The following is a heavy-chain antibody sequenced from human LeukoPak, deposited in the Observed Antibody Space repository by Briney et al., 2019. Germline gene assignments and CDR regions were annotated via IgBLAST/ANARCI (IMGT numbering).Heavy chain of an antibody. J-gene: IGHJ4*02. CDR3: AKDY. Sequence: GMSLRLSCAASGFTFSNYGMHWVRQAPGKGLDWVAVTSNDGANKFYADSVKGRFTISRDNSKSTLYLEMNSLGAEDTAVYYCAKDYWGQGTLVTVSS. V-gene: IGHV3-30*18. CDR2: TSNDGANK. CDR1: GFTFSNYG.